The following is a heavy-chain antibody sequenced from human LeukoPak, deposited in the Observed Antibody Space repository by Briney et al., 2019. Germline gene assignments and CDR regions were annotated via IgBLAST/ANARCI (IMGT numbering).Heavy chain of an antibody. D-gene: IGHD6-6*01. CDR1: GGSLSRYY. CDR2: IYYSGST. CDR3: ARGGIAARRGARFDP. J-gene: IGHJ5*02. Sequence: PSETLSLTCTVSGGSLSRYYWNWIRQPPGKGLEWIGYIYYSGSTNYNPSLKSRVTISVDTSKNQFSLKLSSVTAADTAVYYCARGGIAARRGARFDPWGQGTLVTVSS. V-gene: IGHV4-59*12.